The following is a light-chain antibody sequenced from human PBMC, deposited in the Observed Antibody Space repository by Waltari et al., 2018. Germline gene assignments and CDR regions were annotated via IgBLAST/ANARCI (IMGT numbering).Light chain of an antibody. J-gene: IGKJ2*03. CDR2: EAS. CDR3: QQYNTYSS. Sequence: DIQMTQSPSTLSASVGDTITITCRASQSISNYLAWYQQKPGKAPKLLIYEASSSGSGVPSRCSGSGSGTEFTLTISSLQPDDFATYYCQQYNTYSSFGQGTKLEIK. V-gene: IGKV1-5*03. CDR1: QSISNY.